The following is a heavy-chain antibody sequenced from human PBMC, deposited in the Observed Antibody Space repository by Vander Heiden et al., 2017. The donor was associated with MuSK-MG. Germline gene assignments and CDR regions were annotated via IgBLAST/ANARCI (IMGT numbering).Heavy chain of an antibody. J-gene: IGHJ4*02. Sequence: EVQLLESGGGLVQPGGSLRLSCAASGFTVSSDAMSWVRQAPGKGLEWVSAISGSGGSTYDADSVKGRFTISRDNSKNTLYLQMNSLRAEDTAVYYCAKDLARKAYFDYWGQGTLVTVSS. D-gene: IGHD1-26*01. V-gene: IGHV3-23*01. CDR2: ISGSGGST. CDR1: GFTVSSDA. CDR3: AKDLARKAYFDY.